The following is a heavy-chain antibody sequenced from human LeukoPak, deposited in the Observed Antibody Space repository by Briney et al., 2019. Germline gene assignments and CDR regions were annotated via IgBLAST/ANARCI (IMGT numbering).Heavy chain of an antibody. CDR1: GFTFSTAW. J-gene: IGHJ3*02. V-gene: IGHV3-23*01. CDR3: AKVSRYHDAFDI. CDR2: ISGSGGST. D-gene: IGHD2-2*01. Sequence: PGGSLRLSCAASGFTFSTAWMSWVRQAPGKGLEWVSAISGSGGSTYYADSVKGRFTISRDNSKNTLYLQMNSLRAEDTAVYYCAKVSRYHDAFDIWGQGTMVTVSS.